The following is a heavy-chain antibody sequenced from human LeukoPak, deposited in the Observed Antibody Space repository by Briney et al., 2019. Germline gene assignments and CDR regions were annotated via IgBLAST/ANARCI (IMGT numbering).Heavy chain of an antibody. J-gene: IGHJ4*02. CDR1: GGSISSYY. D-gene: IGHD2-2*01. V-gene: IGHV4-59*01. CDR3: ASVVVPAAIPDY. Sequence: SGTLSLTCTVSGGSISSYYWSWIRQPPGKVLEWIGYVYYSGSTNYNPSLKSRVTISVDTSKNQFSLKLTSVTAADTAVYYCASVVVPAAIPDYWGQGTLVTVSS. CDR2: VYYSGST.